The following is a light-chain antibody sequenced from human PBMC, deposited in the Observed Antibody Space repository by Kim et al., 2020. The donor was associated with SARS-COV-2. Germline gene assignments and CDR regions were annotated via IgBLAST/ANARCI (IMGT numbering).Light chain of an antibody. CDR2: GVS. Sequence: VFPGERSALSCRTSQTIGRNLAWYQQKPGQAPRLLIYGVSTRATGIPATFTGSGSGTEFTLTISSLQSEDFALYYCQQYNDWPLTFGGGTKVDIK. CDR1: QTIGRN. CDR3: QQYNDWPLT. V-gene: IGKV3-15*01. J-gene: IGKJ4*01.